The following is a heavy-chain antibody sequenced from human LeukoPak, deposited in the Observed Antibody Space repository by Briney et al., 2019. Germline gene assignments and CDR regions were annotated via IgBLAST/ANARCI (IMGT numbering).Heavy chain of an antibody. CDR2: ISWDGGST. J-gene: IGHJ6*03. CDR1: GFTFDDYA. V-gene: IGHV3-43D*04. CDR3: AKDGGPSYDFWSGYQDYYYYYMDV. D-gene: IGHD3-3*01. Sequence: GGSLRLSCAASGFTFDDYAMHWVRQAPGKGLEWVSLISWDGGSTYYANSVKGRFTISRDNSKNSLYLQMNSLRAEDTALYYCAKDGGPSYDFWSGYQDYYYYYMDVWGKGTTVTVSS.